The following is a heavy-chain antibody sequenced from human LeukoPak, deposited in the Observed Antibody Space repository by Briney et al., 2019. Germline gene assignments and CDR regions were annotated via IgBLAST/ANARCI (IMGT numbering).Heavy chain of an antibody. CDR2: LPPDELDI. CDR3: ARDGSGYGDFATFEY. CDR1: GFTFTNYW. V-gene: IGHV3-74*01. D-gene: IGHD4-17*01. Sequence: GGSLRLSCAASGFTFTNYWMHWVRQAPGMGRVWVSRLPPDELDIIYADSVKGRFTVSRDNAKNTVYLQMNNLRAEDTAVYYCARDGSGYGDFATFEYWGQGTLVTVSS. J-gene: IGHJ4*02.